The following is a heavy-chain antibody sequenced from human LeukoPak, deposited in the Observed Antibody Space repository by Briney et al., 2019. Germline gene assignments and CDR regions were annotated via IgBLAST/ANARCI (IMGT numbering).Heavy chain of an antibody. CDR2: ISSSGGTI. CDR1: GFXFXDYY. D-gene: IGHD3-22*01. V-gene: IGHV3-11*01. CDR3: ARCGYYPYYYYGLDV. Sequence: LXXSXXXSGFXFXDYYMSWIRQAPGKGLEWVSYISSSGGTIYYADSVKGRFTISRDNAKNSLYLQMNSLRAEDTAVYYCARCGYYPYYYYGLDVWGQGTTVTVSS. J-gene: IGHJ6*02.